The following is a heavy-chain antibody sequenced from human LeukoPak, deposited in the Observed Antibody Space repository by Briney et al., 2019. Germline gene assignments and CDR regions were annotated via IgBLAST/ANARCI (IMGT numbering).Heavy chain of an antibody. V-gene: IGHV4-34*01. J-gene: IGHJ2*01. CDR1: GFTFSPYA. CDR3: ARVYYSNSYDYWYFDL. CDR2: INHSGST. D-gene: IGHD6-13*01. Sequence: GSLRLSCVASGFTFSPYAMHWIRQPPGKGLEWIGEINHSGSTNYNPSLKSRVTISVDTSKNQFSLKLSSVTAADTAVYYCARVYYSNSYDYWYFDLWGRGTLVTVSS.